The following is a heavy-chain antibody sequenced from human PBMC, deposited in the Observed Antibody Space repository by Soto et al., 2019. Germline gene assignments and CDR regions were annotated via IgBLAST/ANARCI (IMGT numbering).Heavy chain of an antibody. CDR2: IWYDGSNK. CDR1: GFTFSSYG. Sequence: PGGSLRLSCAASGFTFSSYGMHWVRQAPGKGLEWVAVIWYDGSNKYYADSVKGRFTISRDNSKNTLYLQMNSLRAEDTAVYYCARDLITIFGVVASVYYYYGMDVWGQGTTVTVSS. J-gene: IGHJ6*02. V-gene: IGHV3-33*01. D-gene: IGHD3-3*01. CDR3: ARDLITIFGVVASVYYYYGMDV.